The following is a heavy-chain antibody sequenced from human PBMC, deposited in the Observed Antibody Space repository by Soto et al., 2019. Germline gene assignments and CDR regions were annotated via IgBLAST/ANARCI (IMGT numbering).Heavy chain of an antibody. D-gene: IGHD6-19*01. Sequence: VQLVESGGGVVQPGRSLRLSCAASGFTFSSYGMHWVRQAPGKGLEWVAVISYDGSNKYYADSVKGRFTISRDNSKNTLYLQMNSLRAEDTAVYYCAKDHGIAVAGGDYYFDYWGQGTLVTVSS. CDR3: AKDHGIAVAGGDYYFDY. V-gene: IGHV3-30*18. CDR1: GFTFSSYG. CDR2: ISYDGSNK. J-gene: IGHJ4*02.